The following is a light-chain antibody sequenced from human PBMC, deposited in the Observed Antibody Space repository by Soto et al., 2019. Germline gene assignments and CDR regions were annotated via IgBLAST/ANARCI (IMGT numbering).Light chain of an antibody. CDR2: SNN. CDR1: TSNIGTNA. V-gene: IGLV1-44*01. Sequence: QLVLTQPPSASGTPGQRVTISCSGSTSNIGTNAVNWYQQLPGTAPKLLIYSNNERPSGVPDRFSGSKSGTSASLAISGLQSEDEADDYCAAWDDRLNGVVFGGGTKLTVL. CDR3: AAWDDRLNGVV. J-gene: IGLJ2*01.